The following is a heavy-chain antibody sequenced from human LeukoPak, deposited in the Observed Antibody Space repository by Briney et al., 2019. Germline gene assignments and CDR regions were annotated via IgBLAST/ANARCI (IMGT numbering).Heavy chain of an antibody. CDR2: IDPSDSYT. CDR1: EYSFTNYW. Sequence: GESLKTSCKGSEYSFTNYWISWVRQMPGKGLEWMGRIDPSDSYTNYSPSFQGHVTISADKSIYTAYLQWSSLKASDTAMYYCARHDALYCSGGSCHNWFDPWGQGTLVTVSS. J-gene: IGHJ5*02. D-gene: IGHD2-15*01. CDR3: ARHDALYCSGGSCHNWFDP. V-gene: IGHV5-10-1*01.